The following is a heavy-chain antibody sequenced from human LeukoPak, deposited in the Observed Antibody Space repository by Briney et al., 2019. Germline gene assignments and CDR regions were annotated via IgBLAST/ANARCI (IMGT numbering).Heavy chain of an antibody. CDR2: VSGSGGST. D-gene: IGHD3-16*01. CDR3: ANLLYDYVWGSYPSDY. Sequence: GGSLRLSCAASGFTFSSYAMSWVRQAPGKGLEWVSAVSGSGGSTYYADSVKGRFTISRDNSKNTLYLQMNSLRAEDTAVYYCANLLYDYVWGSYPSDYWGQGTLVTVSS. CDR1: GFTFSSYA. V-gene: IGHV3-23*01. J-gene: IGHJ4*02.